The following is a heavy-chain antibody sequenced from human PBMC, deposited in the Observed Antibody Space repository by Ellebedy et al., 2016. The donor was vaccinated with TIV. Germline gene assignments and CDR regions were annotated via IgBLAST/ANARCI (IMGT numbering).Heavy chain of an antibody. CDR1: GYRFTSYW. J-gene: IGHJ4*02. Sequence: KVSCKGSGYRFTSYWNGWVRQMPGNGLEWMVSIYPGDSDTRYSPSFHCQVTISDDKSISTAYLQWRSLKAPDTAMYYCVRLVGATGNFDYWGQGTLVTVSS. CDR2: IYPGDSDT. CDR3: VRLVGATGNFDY. D-gene: IGHD2-15*01. V-gene: IGHV5-51*01.